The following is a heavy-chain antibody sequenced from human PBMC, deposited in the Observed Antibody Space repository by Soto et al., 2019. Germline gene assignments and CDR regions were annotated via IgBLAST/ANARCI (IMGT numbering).Heavy chain of an antibody. D-gene: IGHD1-26*01. CDR3: AIDRGSYPLNS. V-gene: IGHV1-18*01. Sequence: QVQLVQSGAEVKKPGASVKVSCKASGHTFTSWDISWVRHAPGPWLAWMGWIIAYDGNTNHAQKLQGRVTMTTDTSTSTAYMELRSMRSEDTAVYYFAIDRGSYPLNSWGQGTLVTVSS. J-gene: IGHJ4*02. CDR1: GHTFTSWD. CDR2: IIAYDGNT.